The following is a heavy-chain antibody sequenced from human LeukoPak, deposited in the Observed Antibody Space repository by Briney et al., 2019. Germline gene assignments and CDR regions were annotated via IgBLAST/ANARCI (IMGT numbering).Heavy chain of an antibody. D-gene: IGHD3-22*01. Sequence: GGSLRLSCAASGFIFNNYWMHWVHQAPGKGLVWVSRISIDGSSTSYADFVKGRFTVSRDNAKNTLYLQMNSLGAGDTAVYYCARSSGYYDSSGYTDYWGQGTLVTVSS. CDR2: ISIDGSST. J-gene: IGHJ4*02. CDR3: ARSSGYYDSSGYTDY. V-gene: IGHV3-74*01. CDR1: GFIFNNYW.